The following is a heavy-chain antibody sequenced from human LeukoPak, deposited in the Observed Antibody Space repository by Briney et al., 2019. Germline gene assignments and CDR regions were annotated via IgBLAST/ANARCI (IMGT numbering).Heavy chain of an antibody. D-gene: IGHD6-13*01. J-gene: IGHJ4*02. Sequence: GESLRLSCTAAGFTFSDHYMDWVRQAPGKGLEWVGRTRDKANSYTTEYAASVKGRFTISRDDSKNSVYLQMNSLKTEDTAMYYCARNERYSSSWTPFDYWGQGTLVTVSS. CDR1: GFTFSDHY. V-gene: IGHV3-72*01. CDR3: ARNERYSSSWTPFDY. CDR2: TRDKANSYTT.